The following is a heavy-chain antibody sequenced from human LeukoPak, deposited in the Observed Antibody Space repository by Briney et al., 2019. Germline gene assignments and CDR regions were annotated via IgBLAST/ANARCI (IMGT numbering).Heavy chain of an antibody. V-gene: IGHV3-72*01. CDR2: IRNKAKSYTT. J-gene: IGHJ4*02. CDR1: GFTFSDHY. D-gene: IGHD6-13*01. Sequence: QPGGSLRLSCAASGFTFSDHYMDWVRQAPGKGLEWVGRIRNKAKSYTTEYAASVKGRFTISRDDSKNSLYLQMNSLKTEDTAVYYCARVVAAVGSDYSDCWGQGTQVTVSS. CDR3: ARVVAAVGSDYSDC.